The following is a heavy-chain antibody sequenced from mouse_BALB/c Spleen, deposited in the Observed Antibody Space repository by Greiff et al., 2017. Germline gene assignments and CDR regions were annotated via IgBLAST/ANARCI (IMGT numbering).Heavy chain of an antibody. CDR3: ARGGGRLYYCDD. Sequence: QVQLQQSGAELVRPGPSVKMSCKAAGYTFTNYWIGWVKQRPGHGLEWIGDIYPGGGYPNYHEKFQGKATLTADTSSSTAYMQLSSLTSEDSAIDYCARGGGRLYYCDDWGQGTTLTVAS. V-gene: IGHV1-63*02. D-gene: IGHD3-3*01. CDR2: IYPGGGYP. J-gene: IGHJ2*01. CDR1: GYTFTNYW.